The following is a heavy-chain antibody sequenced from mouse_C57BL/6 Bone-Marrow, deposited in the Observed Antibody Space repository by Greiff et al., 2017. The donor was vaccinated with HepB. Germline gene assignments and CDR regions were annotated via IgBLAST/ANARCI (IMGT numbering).Heavy chain of an antibody. CDR1: GSTLPATW. CDR3: ASFYDGYYGAY. V-gene: IGHV1-7*01. J-gene: IGHJ3*01. Sequence: QVQLKESGAELAKPGASGKRSGKASGSTLPATWRHWEKQRPGQGLEWIGYINPSSGYTKYNQKFKDKATLTADKSSSTAYMQLSSLTYEDSAVYYCASFYDGYYGAYWGQGTLVTVSA. D-gene: IGHD2-3*01. CDR2: INPSSGYT.